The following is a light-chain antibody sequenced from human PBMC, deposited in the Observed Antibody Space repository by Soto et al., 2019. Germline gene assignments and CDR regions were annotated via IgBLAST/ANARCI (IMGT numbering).Light chain of an antibody. CDR1: QGIGND. V-gene: IGKV1-17*01. J-gene: IGKJ1*01. Sequence: DIQMNQSPAPVSAYVGDSGAITCRASQGIGNDVGWYQQKPGKSPKRLIYLTYSLQTGVTSRFSGSGSGTDFSITISSLQPEDSATYFCLQHNSYPRTFGQGTQVDIK. CDR2: LTY. CDR3: LQHNSYPRT.